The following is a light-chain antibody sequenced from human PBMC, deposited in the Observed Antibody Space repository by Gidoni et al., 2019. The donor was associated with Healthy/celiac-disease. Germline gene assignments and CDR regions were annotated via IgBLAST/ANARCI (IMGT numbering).Light chain of an antibody. J-gene: IGLJ3*02. V-gene: IGLV2-14*03. Sequence: QSALPQPASVSGSPGQSITISCTGTSSDVGGYNYVSWYQQHPGKAPKLMIYDVSNRPSGVSNRFSGSKSGNTASRTISGLQAEDEADYYCSSYTSSSTWVFGGGTKLTVL. CDR1: SSDVGGYNY. CDR3: SSYTSSSTWV. CDR2: DVS.